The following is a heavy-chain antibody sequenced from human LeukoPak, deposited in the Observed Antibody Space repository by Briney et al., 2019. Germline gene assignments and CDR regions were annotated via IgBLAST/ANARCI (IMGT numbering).Heavy chain of an antibody. CDR3: AIVVPAPIGRGDYYYYMDV. CDR1: GYTLTELS. V-gene: IGHV1-24*01. D-gene: IGHD2-2*01. Sequence: ASVKVSCKVSGYTLTELSMHWVRQAPGKGLERMGGFDPEDGETIYAQKFQGRVTMTEDTSTDTAYMELSSLRSEDTAVYYCAIVVPAPIGRGDYYYYMDVWGKGTTVTVSS. CDR2: FDPEDGET. J-gene: IGHJ6*03.